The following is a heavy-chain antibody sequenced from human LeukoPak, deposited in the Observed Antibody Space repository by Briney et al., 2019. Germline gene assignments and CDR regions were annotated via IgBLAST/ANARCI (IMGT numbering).Heavy chain of an antibody. CDR1: GYTFTSYY. CDR2: INPSGGST. V-gene: IGHV1-46*01. D-gene: IGHD3-10*01. Sequence: GASVKVSCKASGYTFTSYYMHWVRQAPGQGLEWMGIINPSGGSTSYAQKFQGRVTMIRETSTSTVYMELSSLRSEDTAVYYCAREITMVRGVIFGGTNWFDPWGQGTLVTVSS. J-gene: IGHJ5*02. CDR3: AREITMVRGVIFGGTNWFDP.